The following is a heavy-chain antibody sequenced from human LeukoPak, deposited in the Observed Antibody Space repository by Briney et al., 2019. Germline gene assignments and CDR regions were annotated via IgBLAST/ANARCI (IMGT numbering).Heavy chain of an antibody. CDR1: GGSISSSSYY. CDR3: ARRSGTSFDY. J-gene: IGHJ4*02. Sequence: PSETLSLTCTVSGGSISSSSYYWGCIRPPPAKGVERIGSIYYSGSTYYNPSLKRRATISVDTSKTPFTLQLSSGTAAATAVYYCARRSGTSFDYWGQGTLVTVSS. V-gene: IGHV4-39*01. CDR2: IYYSGST. D-gene: IGHD1-26*01.